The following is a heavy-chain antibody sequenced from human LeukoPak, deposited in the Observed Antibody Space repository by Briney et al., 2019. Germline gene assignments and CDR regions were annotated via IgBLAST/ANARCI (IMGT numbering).Heavy chain of an antibody. CDR2: IYTSGST. CDR3: ARHGRSSSGYPTHQYYYYYMDV. CDR1: GGSISSYY. J-gene: IGHJ6*03. V-gene: IGHV4-4*09. D-gene: IGHD3-22*01. Sequence: PSETLSLTCTVSGGSISSYYWSWIRQPPGEGLEWIGYIYTSGSTNYNPSLKSRVTISVDTSKNQFSLKLSSVTAADTAVYYCARHGRSSSGYPTHQYYYYYMDVWGKGTTVTVSS.